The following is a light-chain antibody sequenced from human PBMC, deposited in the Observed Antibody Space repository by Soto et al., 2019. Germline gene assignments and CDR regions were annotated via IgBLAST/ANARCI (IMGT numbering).Light chain of an antibody. V-gene: IGKV3-15*01. Sequence: EILITQSPATLSVAPRERPTLSCRASQRVSSYLAWYRQQPGQPPRLRIYCASTRASGIPARLSASGSGTEFTLTISSLQSEDFAVYSCQQYNNWPRTFGQGTNVDIK. CDR3: QQYNNWPRT. CDR2: CAS. CDR1: QRVSSY. J-gene: IGKJ1*01.